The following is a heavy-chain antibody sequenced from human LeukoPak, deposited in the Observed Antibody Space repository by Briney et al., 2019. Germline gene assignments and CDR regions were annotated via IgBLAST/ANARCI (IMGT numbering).Heavy chain of an antibody. Sequence: GGSLRLSCAASGFTFSTYAMSWVRQAPGKGLEWVSSVSTSGGDTYNADSVKGRFTISRDNAKNSLYLQMNSLRAEDTAVYYCARRKRALAAAPFYFDYWGQGTLVTVSS. V-gene: IGHV3-21*01. CDR2: VSTSGGDT. CDR1: GFTFSTYA. D-gene: IGHD6-25*01. J-gene: IGHJ4*02. CDR3: ARRKRALAAAPFYFDY.